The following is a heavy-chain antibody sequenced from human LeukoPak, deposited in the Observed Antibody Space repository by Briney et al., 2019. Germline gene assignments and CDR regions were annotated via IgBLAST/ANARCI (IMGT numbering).Heavy chain of an antibody. Sequence: GGSVTLFCAPSGFPFSTYGISWARLAPGKGGEWLSAITGSGDFAKYADSVRGRFTISRDNSKNTVYLQMNSLTVEDTALYYCTKRITATAPFDSWGQGALVIVSS. CDR3: TKRITATAPFDS. CDR1: GFPFSTYG. V-gene: IGHV3-23*01. CDR2: ITGSGDFA. D-gene: IGHD4-17*01. J-gene: IGHJ4*02.